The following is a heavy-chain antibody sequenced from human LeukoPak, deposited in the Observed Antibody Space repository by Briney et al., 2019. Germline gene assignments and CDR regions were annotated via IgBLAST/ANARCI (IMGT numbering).Heavy chain of an antibody. Sequence: GGSLRLSCAASGFTFSTFNMNWVRQARGKGLEWVSSIISSSSYIYYADSVRGRFTISRDNAKSSLYLQMNRLRDEDTAVYYCARDPYSGNYGDYYYYYMDVWGKGTTVTISS. CDR2: IISSSSYI. J-gene: IGHJ6*03. D-gene: IGHD1-26*01. V-gene: IGHV3-21*01. CDR3: ARDPYSGNYGDYYYYYMDV. CDR1: GFTFSTFN.